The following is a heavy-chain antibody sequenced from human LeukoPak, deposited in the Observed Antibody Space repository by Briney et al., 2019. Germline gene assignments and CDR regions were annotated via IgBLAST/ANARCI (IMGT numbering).Heavy chain of an antibody. CDR2: IYHSGST. CDR1: GGSISSSNW. D-gene: IGHD5-18*01. Sequence: SETLSLTCAVSGGSISSSNWWSWVRQPPGKGLEWIGEIYHSGSTNYNPSLKSRVTISVDKSKNQFSLKLSSVTAADTAVYYCARRKTYTAMAWGFDYWGQGTLVTVSS. J-gene: IGHJ4*02. V-gene: IGHV4-4*02. CDR3: ARRKTYTAMAWGFDY.